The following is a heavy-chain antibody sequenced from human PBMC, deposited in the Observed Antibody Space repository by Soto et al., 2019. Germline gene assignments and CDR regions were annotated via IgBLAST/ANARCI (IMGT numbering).Heavy chain of an antibody. Sequence: GGSLRLSCAASGFTFSSYGMHWVRQAPGKGLEWVAVISYDGSNKYYADSVKGRFTISRDNTKNSLYLQMNSLRAEDTAVYYCARVVYSSGPGYFQHWGQGTLVTVSS. J-gene: IGHJ1*01. CDR3: ARVVYSSGPGYFQH. D-gene: IGHD6-19*01. V-gene: IGHV3-30*03. CDR1: GFTFSSYG. CDR2: ISYDGSNK.